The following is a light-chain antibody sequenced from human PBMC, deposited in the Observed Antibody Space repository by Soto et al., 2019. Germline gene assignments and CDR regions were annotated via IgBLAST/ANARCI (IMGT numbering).Light chain of an antibody. CDR1: TGAVTSGHY. Sequence: QAVVTQEPSLTVSPGGTVTLTCGSSTGAVTSGHYPYWFQQKPGQAPRTLIYDASNKHSWTPARFSGSLLGGQAALTLSGAQPEDEADYYCLLSFRGDRVFGGGTQLPVL. J-gene: IGLJ3*02. V-gene: IGLV7-46*01. CDR2: DAS. CDR3: LLSFRGDRV.